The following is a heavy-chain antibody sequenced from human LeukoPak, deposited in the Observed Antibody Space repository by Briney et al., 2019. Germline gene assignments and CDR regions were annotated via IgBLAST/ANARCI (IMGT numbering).Heavy chain of an antibody. J-gene: IGHJ4*02. V-gene: IGHV3-23*01. Sequence: PGGSLRLSCAASGFTFSSFAMSWVRQPPGKELEWVSALSTSGVSTYYADSVKGRFTIPRHNPKNTLYLQMNSLRAEDTAVYYCAKDRTPYSSGWYFDYWGQGTLVTVSS. CDR3: AKDRTPYSSGWYFDY. CDR1: GFTFSSFA. CDR2: LSTSGVST. D-gene: IGHD6-19*01.